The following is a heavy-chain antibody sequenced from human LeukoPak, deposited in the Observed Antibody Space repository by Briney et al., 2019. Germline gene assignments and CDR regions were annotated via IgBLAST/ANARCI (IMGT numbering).Heavy chain of an antibody. CDR2: INPNSGGT. J-gene: IGHJ4*02. Sequence: ASVKVSCKASGYSFTGYYMHWVRQAPGQGLEWMGRINPNSGGTNYAQKFQGRVTMTRDTSISTAYMELSRLRSDDTAVYYCARVRERRNFDYWGQGTLVTVSS. V-gene: IGHV1-2*06. CDR3: ARVRERRNFDY. CDR1: GYSFTGYY.